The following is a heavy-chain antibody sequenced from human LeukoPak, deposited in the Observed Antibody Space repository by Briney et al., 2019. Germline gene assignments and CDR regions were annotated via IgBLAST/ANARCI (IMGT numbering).Heavy chain of an antibody. Sequence: SETLSLTCTVSGGSISSGTYYWSWIRQPAGKGLEWIGRIYSSGTTNYNPSPKSRVTISLDTSKNQFSLRLSSVTAADTAVYYCARGIVRGVSAPDIWGQGTMVTVSS. D-gene: IGHD3-10*01. CDR1: GGSISSGTYY. CDR2: IYSSGTT. CDR3: ARGIVRGVSAPDI. V-gene: IGHV4-61*02. J-gene: IGHJ3*02.